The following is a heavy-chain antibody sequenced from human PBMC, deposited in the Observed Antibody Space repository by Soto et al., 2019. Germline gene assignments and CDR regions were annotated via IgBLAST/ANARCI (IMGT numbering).Heavy chain of an antibody. D-gene: IGHD2-2*01. CDR3: ARDCSSTSCYFGFDP. CDR2: ISAYNSNT. CDR1: GYTFTSYG. Sequence: ASVKVSCKASGYTFTSYGISWVRQAPGQGLEWMGWISAYNSNTNYAQKLQGRVTMTTDTSTSTAYMELRSLRSDDTAVYYCARDCSSTSCYFGFDPWGQGTLVTVSS. J-gene: IGHJ5*02. V-gene: IGHV1-18*01.